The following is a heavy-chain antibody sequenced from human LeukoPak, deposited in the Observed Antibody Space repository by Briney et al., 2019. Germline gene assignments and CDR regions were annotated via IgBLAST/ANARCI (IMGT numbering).Heavy chain of an antibody. Sequence: PSETLSLTYTVSGGSISNYYWSWIRQPPGKGLECVGYVYYSGSPDYSPSLKSRVTISIDTSKNQFSLKLSSVTAADTAVYYCARDQYSGRFDYWGQGTLVTVSS. CDR3: ARDQYSGRFDY. D-gene: IGHD1-26*01. J-gene: IGHJ4*02. V-gene: IGHV4-59*01. CDR1: GGSISNYY. CDR2: VYYSGSP.